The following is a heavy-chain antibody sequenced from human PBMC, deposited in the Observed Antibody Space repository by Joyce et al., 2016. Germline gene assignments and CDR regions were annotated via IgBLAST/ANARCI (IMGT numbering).Heavy chain of an antibody. CDR3: ARVRSGGENWWSFDL. CDR2: INPNGGSA. J-gene: IGHJ2*01. V-gene: IGHV1-46*01. D-gene: IGHD3-10*01. CDR1: GYTFTNYT. Sequence: QVQLVQSGAEVKKPGASVRVSCKASGYTFTNYTVHWVRQAPGHGLEWMGIINPNGGSANCAQKFQGRVTMTRDTSTSTVYMELSSLRYEDTALYYCARVRSGGENWWSFDLWGRGTLVIVSS.